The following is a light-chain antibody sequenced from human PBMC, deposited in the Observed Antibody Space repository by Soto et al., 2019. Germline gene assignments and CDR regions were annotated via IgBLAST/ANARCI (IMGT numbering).Light chain of an antibody. Sequence: EIVMTQSPATLSVSPGERATLSCRASQSVSSNLAWYQQKPGQAPRLLIYGASTRATGIPARFSGSGSGTDFTITISSLQSEDFAVYSCQQYNNWPPWTFGQGTKVEIK. CDR2: GAS. CDR1: QSVSSN. J-gene: IGKJ1*01. V-gene: IGKV3-15*01. CDR3: QQYNNWPPWT.